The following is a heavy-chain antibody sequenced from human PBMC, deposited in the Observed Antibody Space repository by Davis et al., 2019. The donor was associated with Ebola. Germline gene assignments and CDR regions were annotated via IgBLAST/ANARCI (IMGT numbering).Heavy chain of an antibody. CDR2: INAGNGNT. CDR3: ARDLGQLNDY. Sequence: SVKVSCKASGGTFSSYAISWVRQAPGQRLEWMGWINAGNGNTKYSQKFQGRVTITADKSTSTAYMELSSLRSEDTAVYYCARDLGQLNDYWGQGTLVTVSS. J-gene: IGHJ4*02. D-gene: IGHD6-6*01. CDR1: GGTFSSYA. V-gene: IGHV1-69*10.